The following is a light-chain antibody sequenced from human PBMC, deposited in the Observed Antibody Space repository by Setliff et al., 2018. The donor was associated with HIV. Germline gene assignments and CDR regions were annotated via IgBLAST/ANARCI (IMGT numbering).Light chain of an antibody. CDR2: DNY. Sequence: SVLTQPLSASGTPGQRVTISCSGGWSNIGVNSVNWYQQHPGTPPKLLIYDNYDRPSGVPDRFSGSRSGTSASLAITGLQSEDEADYYCSVWDDRLIGWVFGGGTKGTVL. V-gene: IGLV1-44*01. CDR1: WSNIGVNS. CDR3: SVWDDRLIGWV. J-gene: IGLJ3*02.